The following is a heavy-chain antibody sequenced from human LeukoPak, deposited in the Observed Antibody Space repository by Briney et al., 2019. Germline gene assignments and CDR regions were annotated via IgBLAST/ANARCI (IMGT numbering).Heavy chain of an antibody. Sequence: GGSLRLSCAASGFTFSDYYMSWIRQAPGKGLEWVSYISNSGTPLYYAESVKGRFTISRDNAKNSLYLQMNSLRAEDTAVYYCAIDRSNLGFAYWGQGTLVTVSS. V-gene: IGHV3-11*04. CDR1: GFTFSDYY. J-gene: IGHJ4*02. CDR3: AIDRSNLGFAY. CDR2: ISNSGTPL. D-gene: IGHD4-11*01.